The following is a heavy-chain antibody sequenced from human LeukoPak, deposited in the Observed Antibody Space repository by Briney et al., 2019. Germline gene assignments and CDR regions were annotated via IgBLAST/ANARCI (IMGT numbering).Heavy chain of an antibody. CDR1: GFTFSSYE. V-gene: IGHV3-15*01. J-gene: IGHJ4*02. D-gene: IGHD6-19*01. CDR2: IRSKTDGGTT. CDR3: TTGTEQQWLSLDY. Sequence: GGSLRLSCAASGFTFSSYEMNWVRQAPGKGLEWVGRIRSKTDGGTTDYAAPVKGRFTISRDDSKNTLYLQMNSLKTEDTAVYYCTTGTEQQWLSLDYWGQGTLVTVSS.